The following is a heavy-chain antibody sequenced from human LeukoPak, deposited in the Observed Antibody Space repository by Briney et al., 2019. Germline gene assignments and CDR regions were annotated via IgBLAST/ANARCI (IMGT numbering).Heavy chain of an antibody. CDR2: ISYDGSNK. J-gene: IGHJ3*02. CDR3: ATAFGVDAFDI. CDR1: GFTFSSYG. D-gene: IGHD3-10*01. V-gene: IGHV3-30*03. Sequence: GGSLRLSCAASGFTFSSYGMHWVRQAPGKGLEWVAVISYDGSNKYYADSVKGRFTISRDNSKNTLYLQMNSLRAEDTAVYYCATAFGVDAFDIWGQGTMVTVSS.